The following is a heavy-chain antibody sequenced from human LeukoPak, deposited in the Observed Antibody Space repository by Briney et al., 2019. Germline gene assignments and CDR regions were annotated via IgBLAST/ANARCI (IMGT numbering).Heavy chain of an antibody. V-gene: IGHV3-23*01. CDR3: AKGTTPPPRGPLDY. CDR1: GFAFSNYA. D-gene: IGHD1-7*01. CDR2: ISGSGGST. Sequence: PGGSLRLSCAASGFAFSNYAMSWVRQAPGKGLEWVSAISGSGGSTYYADSVKGRFTISRDNSKDTLYLQMNSLRAEDTAVYYCAKGTTPPPRGPLDYWGQGTLVTVSS. J-gene: IGHJ4*02.